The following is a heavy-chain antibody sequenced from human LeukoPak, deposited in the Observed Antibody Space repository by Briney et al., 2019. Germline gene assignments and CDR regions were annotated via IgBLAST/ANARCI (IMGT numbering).Heavy chain of an antibody. CDR2: IKSESDGGTI. Sequence: GGSLRLSCAASELFFPNAWMSWVRQAPGKGLEWVGRIKSESDGGTIDYAAPVKGRVTISRDDSKKTVYLQMSSLTTEDTAVYYCNTAGIVWGQGTTVTVSS. V-gene: IGHV3-15*01. CDR3: NTAGIV. D-gene: IGHD1-14*01. CDR1: ELFFPNAW. J-gene: IGHJ6*02.